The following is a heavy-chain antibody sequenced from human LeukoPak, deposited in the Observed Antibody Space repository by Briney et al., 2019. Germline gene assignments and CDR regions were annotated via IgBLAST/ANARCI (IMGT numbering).Heavy chain of an antibody. CDR3: ASLPTTDSVNDAFDV. Sequence: ASVKVSCKASGYIFIDYYLHWVRQAPGQGLEWMGLINPNSGDTRYAQQFRDRVTMTRDTSISTAYMELSSLTSDDTAAYYCASLPTTDSVNDAFDVWGQGTMVTVSS. J-gene: IGHJ3*01. V-gene: IGHV1-2*02. CDR1: GYIFIDYY. D-gene: IGHD5/OR15-5a*01. CDR2: INPNSGDT.